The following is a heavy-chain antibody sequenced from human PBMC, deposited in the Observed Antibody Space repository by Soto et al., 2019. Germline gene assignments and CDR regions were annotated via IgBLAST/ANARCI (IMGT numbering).Heavy chain of an antibody. J-gene: IGHJ4*02. CDR2: ISYDGTNK. V-gene: IGHV3-30*03. Sequence: GGSLRLSCAASGFTFSTYGMHWVRQAPGKGLEWVALISYDGTNKYYGDSVKGRFTISRDNSKNTLYLQMNSLRVDDTAVYYCAIWGSYHFSMGYWGQGTLVTVSS. CDR3: AIWGSYHFSMGY. D-gene: IGHD3-10*01. CDR1: GFTFSTYG.